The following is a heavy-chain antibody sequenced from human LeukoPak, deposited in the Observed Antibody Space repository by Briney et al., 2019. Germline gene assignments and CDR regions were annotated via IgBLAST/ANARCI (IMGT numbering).Heavy chain of an antibody. Sequence: GGSLRLSCAASGFTFSRYNMNWVRQAPGKGLEWVSVIYSGGSTYYADSVKGRFTISRDNSKNTLYLQMNSLRAEDTAVYYCAREEYSSSWYFDYWGQGTLVTVSS. V-gene: IGHV3-66*01. D-gene: IGHD6-13*01. CDR1: GFTFSRYN. CDR2: IYSGGST. J-gene: IGHJ4*02. CDR3: AREEYSSSWYFDY.